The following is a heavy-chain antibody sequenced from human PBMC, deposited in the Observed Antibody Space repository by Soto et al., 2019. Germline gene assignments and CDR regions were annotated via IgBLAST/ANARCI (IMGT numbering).Heavy chain of an antibody. V-gene: IGHV3-48*02. J-gene: IGHJ6*02. D-gene: IGHD3-3*01. Sequence: GGSLRLSCPASEVTFSSYSVNWVRQTPGKGLEWVSYISSSSSTIYYADSVKGRFTISRDNAKNSLYLQMNSLRDEDTAVYYCARLLYDFWSGYYRRGALDVWGQGTTVTVSS. CDR1: EVTFSSYS. CDR3: ARLLYDFWSGYYRRGALDV. CDR2: ISSSSSTI.